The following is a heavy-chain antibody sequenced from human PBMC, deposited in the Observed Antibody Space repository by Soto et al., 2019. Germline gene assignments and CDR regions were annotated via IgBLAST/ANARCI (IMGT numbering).Heavy chain of an antibody. V-gene: IGHV1-69*01. CDR1: GGTFSSYA. CDR2: IIPIFGTA. Sequence: QVPLVQSGAEVKKPGSSVKVSCKASGGTFSSYAISWVRQAPGQGLEWMGGIIPIFGTANYAQKFQGRVTITADESTSTAYMELSSLRSEDTAVYYCARSVHDYVWGSYRYSFDYWGQGTLVTVSS. CDR3: ARSVHDYVWGSYRYSFDY. J-gene: IGHJ4*02. D-gene: IGHD3-16*02.